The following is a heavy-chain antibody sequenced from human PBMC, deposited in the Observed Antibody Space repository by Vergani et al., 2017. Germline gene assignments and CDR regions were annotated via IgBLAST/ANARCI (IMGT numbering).Heavy chain of an antibody. J-gene: IGHJ4*02. CDR2: ISSSGSTI. V-gene: IGHV3-48*03. Sequence: EVQLVESGGGLVQPGGSLRLSCAASGFTFSSYEMNWVRQAPGKGLEWVSYISSSGSTIYYADSVKGRFTISRDNAKKSLYLQMNSLRAEDTAVYYCARDRSVRYFDWLLSFDYWAQGTLVTGSS. CDR3: ARDRSVRYFDWLLSFDY. CDR1: GFTFSSYE. D-gene: IGHD3-9*01.